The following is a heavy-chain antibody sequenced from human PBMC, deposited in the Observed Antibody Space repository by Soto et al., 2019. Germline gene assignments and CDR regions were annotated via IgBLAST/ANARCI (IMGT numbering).Heavy chain of an antibody. J-gene: IGHJ6*02. CDR3: AKFSGLEWPHIGFYYGMDV. CDR1: GFTFSSYA. V-gene: IGHV3-23*01. CDR2: ISGSGGST. Sequence: GGSLRLSCAASGFTFSSYAMSWVRQAPGKXLEWVSAISGSGGSTYYADSVKGQFTISRDNSKNTLYLQMNSLRAEDTAVYYCAKFSGLEWPHIGFYYGMDVWGQGTTVTVSS. D-gene: IGHD3-3*01.